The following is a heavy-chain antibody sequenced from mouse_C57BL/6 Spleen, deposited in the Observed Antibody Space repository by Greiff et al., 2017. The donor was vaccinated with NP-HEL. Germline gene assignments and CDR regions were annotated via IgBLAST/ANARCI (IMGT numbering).Heavy chain of an antibody. V-gene: IGHV1-52*01. CDR1: GYTFTSYW. J-gene: IGHJ3*01. D-gene: IGHD2-5*01. Sequence: QVQLQQPGAELVRPGSSVKLSCKASGYTFTSYWMHWVKQRPIQGLEWIGNIDPSDSETHYNQKFKDKATLTVDKSSSKAYMQLSSLTSEDSAVYYSARHYSNYPWFAYWGQGTMVTVSA. CDR3: ARHYSNYPWFAY. CDR2: IDPSDSET.